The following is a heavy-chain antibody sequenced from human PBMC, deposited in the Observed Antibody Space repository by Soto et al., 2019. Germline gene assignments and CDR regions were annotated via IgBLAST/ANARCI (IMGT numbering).Heavy chain of an antibody. CDR2: ISYDGSNK. D-gene: IGHD6-19*01. CDR1: GFTFSSYA. J-gene: IGHJ4*02. CDR3: ARDRLTGSSGWSNFDY. Sequence: PGGSLRLSCAASGFTFSSYAMHWVRQAPGKGLEWVAVISYDGSNKYYADSVKGRFTISRDNSKNTLYLQMNSLRAEDTAVYYCARDRLTGSSGWSNFDYWGQGTLVTVSS. V-gene: IGHV3-30-3*01.